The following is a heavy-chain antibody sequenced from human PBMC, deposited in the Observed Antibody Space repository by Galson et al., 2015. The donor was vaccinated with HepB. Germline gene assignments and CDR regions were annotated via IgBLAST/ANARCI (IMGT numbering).Heavy chain of an antibody. CDR3: ARSNHKMSSMTMDV. J-gene: IGHJ6*02. CDR2: IWYDGSSK. CDR1: GFTFSTYD. Sequence: SLRLSCAASGFTFSTYDILWVRQAPGKGLEWVAIIWYDGSSKYYADSVKGRFTISGDNSENTLYLQMNSLRAEDTAVYYCARSNHKMSSMTMDVWGQGSTVTVSS. V-gene: IGHV3-33*01.